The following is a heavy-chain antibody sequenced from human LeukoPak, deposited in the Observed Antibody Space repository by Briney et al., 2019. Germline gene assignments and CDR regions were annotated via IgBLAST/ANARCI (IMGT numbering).Heavy chain of an antibody. Sequence: WISAYNCNTNYAQKLQGRVTMTTDTSTSTAYMELRSLRSDDTAVYYCARDGTKLSHDAFDIWGQGTMVTVSS. J-gene: IGHJ3*02. CDR3: ARDGTKLSHDAFDI. D-gene: IGHD1-26*01. V-gene: IGHV1-18*01. CDR2: ISAYNCNT.